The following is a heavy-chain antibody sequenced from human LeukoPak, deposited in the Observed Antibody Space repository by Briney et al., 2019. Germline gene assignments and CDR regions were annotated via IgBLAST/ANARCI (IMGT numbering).Heavy chain of an antibody. CDR3: AGRYYDFWSGYYNWFDP. V-gene: IGHV4-59*01. J-gene: IGHJ5*02. CDR1: GGSISSYY. D-gene: IGHD3-3*01. Sequence: PSETLSLTCTVSGGSISSYYWSWIRQPPGKGLEWIGYIYYSGSTNYNPSLKSRVTISVDTSKNQFSLKLSSVTAADTAVYYCAGRYYDFWSGYYNWFDPWGQGTLVTVSS. CDR2: IYYSGST.